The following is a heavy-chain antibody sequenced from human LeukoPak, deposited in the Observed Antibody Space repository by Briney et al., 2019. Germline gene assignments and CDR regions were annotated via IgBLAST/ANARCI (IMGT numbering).Heavy chain of an antibody. CDR2: ISSSSSYI. CDR1: GFTFSSYS. D-gene: IGHD1-26*01. CDR3: ARGLSGSYYQDY. V-gene: IGHV3-21*01. Sequence: GGSLRLSCAASGFTFSSYSMNWVRQAPGKGLEWVSSISSSSSYIYYADPVKGRFTSSRDNAKTSLYLQMNSLRAEDTAVYYCARGLSGSYYQDYWGQGTLVTVSS. J-gene: IGHJ4*02.